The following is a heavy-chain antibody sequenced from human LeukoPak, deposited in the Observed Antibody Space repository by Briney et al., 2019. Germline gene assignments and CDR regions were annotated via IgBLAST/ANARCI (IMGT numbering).Heavy chain of an antibody. J-gene: IGHJ4*02. CDR1: GFTFSSYV. V-gene: IGHV3-23*01. D-gene: IGHD5/OR15-5a*01. Sequence: GGSLRLSCAASGFTFSSYVMSWVRQAPGKGLEWVSLISGSGSTTYYADSVKGRFTISRDNSKNTLYLQMNSLRAEDTAIYYCAKGSYSVSRWGQGTLVTVSS. CDR3: AKGSYSVSR. CDR2: ISGSGSTT.